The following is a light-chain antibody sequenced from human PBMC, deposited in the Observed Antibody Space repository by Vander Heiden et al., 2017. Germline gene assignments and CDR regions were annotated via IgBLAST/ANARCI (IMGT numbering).Light chain of an antibody. CDR3: QHNRT. Sequence: DIQMTQSPSTLSASVRDRVTITCRASQSISSRLAWDQQKPGKAPKLLIYKASSLESGVPSRFSGSGSGTEFTLRISTLLPDDFATYDCQHNRTFGQGTKVEFK. J-gene: IGKJ1*01. V-gene: IGKV1-5*03. CDR1: QSISSR. CDR2: KAS.